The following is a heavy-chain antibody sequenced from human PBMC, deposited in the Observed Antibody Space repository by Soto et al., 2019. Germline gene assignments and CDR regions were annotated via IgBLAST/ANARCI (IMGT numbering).Heavy chain of an antibody. J-gene: IGHJ4*02. V-gene: IGHV3-73*01. CDR3: STVQLGITDY. CDR1: GFTFSGSA. Sequence: PGGSLRLSCAASGFTFSGSAMHWVRQASGKGLEWLGRIRSKPNNYATAYAASVKGRFTISRDDSKNTAYLQMDSLKTEDTAVYYCSTVQLGITDYWGQGTLVTVSS. D-gene: IGHD3-16*01. CDR2: IRSKPNNYAT.